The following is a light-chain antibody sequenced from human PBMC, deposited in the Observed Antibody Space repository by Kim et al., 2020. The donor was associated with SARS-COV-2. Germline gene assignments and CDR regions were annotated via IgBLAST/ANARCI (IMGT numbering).Light chain of an antibody. CDR3: QKYNSAPDT. Sequence: SAPIGDRLTISCRASQDISNYLAWYQQKPGKAPELLIYAASALQSGIPSRFSGSGSGTDFSLTISSLQPEDVATYYCQKYNSAPDTFGQGTKLEI. V-gene: IGKV1-27*01. CDR1: QDISNY. CDR2: AAS. J-gene: IGKJ2*01.